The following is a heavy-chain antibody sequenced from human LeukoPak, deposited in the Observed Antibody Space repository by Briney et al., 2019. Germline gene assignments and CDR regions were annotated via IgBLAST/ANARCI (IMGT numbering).Heavy chain of an antibody. D-gene: IGHD2-2*01. CDR3: ARDDCSSTSCHYYGMDV. CDR1: GYTFTSYG. Sequence: ASVKVSCKASGYTFTSYGISWGRQAPGQGLEWMGWISAYNGNTNYAQKLQGRVTMTTDTSTSTAYMELRSLRSDDTAVYYCARDDCSSTSCHYYGMDVWGQGTTVTVSS. V-gene: IGHV1-18*01. J-gene: IGHJ6*02. CDR2: ISAYNGNT.